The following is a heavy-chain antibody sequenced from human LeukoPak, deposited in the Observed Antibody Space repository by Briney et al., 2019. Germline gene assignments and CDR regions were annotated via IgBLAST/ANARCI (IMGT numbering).Heavy chain of an antibody. J-gene: IGHJ4*02. CDR2: INDRGVT. Sequence: PSETLSLTCAVYGDSFTGYYWSWIRQPPGRGLEWIGEINDRGVTSSDPSLKSRVTISRNTSKSQFSLRLTSVTAADTAVYYCAGGRWIIGNYYTFDYWSQGTLVTVSS. V-gene: IGHV4-34*01. CDR1: GDSFTGYY. D-gene: IGHD1-14*01. CDR3: AGGRWIIGNYYTFDY.